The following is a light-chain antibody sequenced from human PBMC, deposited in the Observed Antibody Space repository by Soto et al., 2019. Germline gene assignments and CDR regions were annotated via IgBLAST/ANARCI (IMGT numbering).Light chain of an antibody. CDR2: GAS. V-gene: IGKV3-15*01. CDR1: QNVRSN. Sequence: MTQSPSSLSASVGDRVTITCRASQNVRSNLAWYQQKPGQAPRLLIYGASTRATGIPARFSGRGSGTEFILTISSLQSEDFAVYYCQHYTTSSVTFGQGTRLEIK. CDR3: QHYTTSSVT. J-gene: IGKJ5*01.